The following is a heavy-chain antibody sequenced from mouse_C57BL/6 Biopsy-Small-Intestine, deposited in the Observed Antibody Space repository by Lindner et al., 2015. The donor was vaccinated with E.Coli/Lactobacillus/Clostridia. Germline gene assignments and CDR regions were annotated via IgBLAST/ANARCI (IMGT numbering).Heavy chain of an antibody. J-gene: IGHJ4*01. D-gene: IGHD1-1*01. CDR3: ARRGGTRHYAMDY. Sequence: VQLQESGAELARPGASVKLSCKASGYTFTSYGISWVKQRTGQGLEWIGEIYPRSGNTYYNEKFKGKATLTADKSSSTAYMELRSLTSEDSAVYFCARRGGTRHYAMDYWGQGTSVTVSS. CDR1: GYTFTSYG. V-gene: IGHV1-81*01. CDR2: IYPRSGNT.